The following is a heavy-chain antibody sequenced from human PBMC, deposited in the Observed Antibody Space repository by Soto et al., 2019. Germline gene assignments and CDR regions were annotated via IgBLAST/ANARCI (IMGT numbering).Heavy chain of an antibody. CDR3: AKDRRAGGFSVLYFDY. D-gene: IGHD3-16*01. V-gene: IGHV3-23*01. J-gene: IGHJ4*01. CDR1: GFNFSHYA. CDR2: IIAPGRGT. Sequence: PGGSLRVLSAPSGFNFSHYAMSRTRQAPGKGRELFSLIIAPGRGTYNPDSLKGRFPISGDNSPNTLYLQEHSLTAEDTAVYYCAKDRRAGGFSVLYFDYQGHLAQFTV.